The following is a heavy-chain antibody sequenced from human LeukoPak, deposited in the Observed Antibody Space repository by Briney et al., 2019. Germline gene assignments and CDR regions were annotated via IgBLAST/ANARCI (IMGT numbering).Heavy chain of an antibody. Sequence: SETLSLTCTVSGGSISSGASYWGWLRQQPGKGLEWFGFIFESGSSYYNPSLKSRVTISVDTSKDQFSLKLSSVTAAHTDLYYCARGRAKYDFWSGYVDAFDIWGQGTMVTVSS. CDR2: IFESGSS. CDR3: ARGRAKYDFWSGYVDAFDI. D-gene: IGHD3-3*01. CDR1: GGSISSGASY. J-gene: IGHJ3*02. V-gene: IGHV4-31*03.